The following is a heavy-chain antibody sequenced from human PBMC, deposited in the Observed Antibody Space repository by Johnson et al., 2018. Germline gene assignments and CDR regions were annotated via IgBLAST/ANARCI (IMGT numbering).Heavy chain of an antibody. J-gene: IGHJ3*02. CDR1: GYTFTSYY. D-gene: IGHD3-3*01. CDR3: VRPLEVFSRSDAFDS. V-gene: IGHV1-46*01. CDR2: INPSGGST. Sequence: VQLVETGAEVKKPGASVKVSCKASGYTFTSYYMHWVRQAPGQGLEWMGIINPSGGSTSYAQKFQGRVTMTRDTSTSTVYMELSSLRSEDTAVYYCVRPLEVFSRSDAFDSWGQGTMVTVSS.